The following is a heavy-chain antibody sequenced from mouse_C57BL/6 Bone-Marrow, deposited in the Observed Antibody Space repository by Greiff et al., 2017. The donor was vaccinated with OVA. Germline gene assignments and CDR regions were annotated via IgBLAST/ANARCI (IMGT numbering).Heavy chain of an antibody. CDR1: WFSLNTSNMG. D-gene: IGHD1-1*01. V-gene: IGHV8-12*01. CDR3: ERWGGYGTRGYYAMDY. CDR2: IYWDDDK. Sequence: QVTLKVSGPGILQSSQTLSLTCSFSWFSLNTSNMGVSWIRQPSGKGLEWLAHIYWDDDKRYNPSLKSRHTISKHTSSNQVFLKITSADTTDTTTYYCERWGGYGTRGYYAMDYWGQGTSVTVSS. J-gene: IGHJ4*01.